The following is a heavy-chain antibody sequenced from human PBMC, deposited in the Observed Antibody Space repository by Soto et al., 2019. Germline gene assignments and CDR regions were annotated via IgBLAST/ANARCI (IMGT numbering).Heavy chain of an antibody. CDR1: GYTFTSYG. J-gene: IGHJ6*02. CDR3: AREGTYYDFWSGFYYGMDV. Sequence: ASVKVSCKASGYTFTSYGISWVRQAPGQGLEWMGWISAYNGNTNYAQKLQGRVTMTTDTSTSTAYMELRSLRSDDTAVYYCAREGTYYDFWSGFYYGMDVWGQGTTVTVS. D-gene: IGHD3-3*01. V-gene: IGHV1-18*01. CDR2: ISAYNGNT.